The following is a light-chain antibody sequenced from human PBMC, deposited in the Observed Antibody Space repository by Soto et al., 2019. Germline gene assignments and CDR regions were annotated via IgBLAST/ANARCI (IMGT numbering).Light chain of an antibody. J-gene: IGLJ1*01. Sequence: QSALTQPPSASGSPGQSVTISCTGTSSDVGGDNYVSWYQQHPGKAPKLMIYEVSKRPSGVPDRFSGSKSANTASLTVSGLQAEDEAYYYCSSYAGSNNRVFGTGTKLTVL. V-gene: IGLV2-8*01. CDR2: EVS. CDR1: SSDVGGDNY. CDR3: SSYAGSNNRV.